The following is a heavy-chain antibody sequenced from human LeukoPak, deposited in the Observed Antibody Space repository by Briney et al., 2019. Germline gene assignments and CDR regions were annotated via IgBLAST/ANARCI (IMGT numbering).Heavy chain of an antibody. J-gene: IGHJ4*02. CDR2: IYYSGST. CDR3: ARDIGSGSYYPSDY. Sequence: SETLSLTCTVSGGSISSYYWSWIRQPPGKGLEWIGYIYYSGSTNYNPSLKSRVTISVDTSKNQFSLKLSSVTAADTAVYYCARDIGSGSYYPSDYWGQGTLVTVSS. D-gene: IGHD3-10*01. CDR1: GGSISSYY. V-gene: IGHV4-59*01.